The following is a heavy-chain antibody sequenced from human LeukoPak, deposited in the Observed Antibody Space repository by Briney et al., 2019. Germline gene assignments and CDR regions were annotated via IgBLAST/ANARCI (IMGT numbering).Heavy chain of an antibody. CDR2: INHSGST. Sequence: PSETLSLTCAVYGGSFSGYYWSWIRQPPGKGLEWIGEINHSGSTNYNPSLKSRVTISVDTSKNQFFLKLSSVTGPDTAVYYCARVRSVYGFAEDFDYWGQGTLVTVSS. CDR1: GGSFSGYY. D-gene: IGHD3-10*01. V-gene: IGHV4-34*01. J-gene: IGHJ4*02. CDR3: ARVRSVYGFAEDFDY.